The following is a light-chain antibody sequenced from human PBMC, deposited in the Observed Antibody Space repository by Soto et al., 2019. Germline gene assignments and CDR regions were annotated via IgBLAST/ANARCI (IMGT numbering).Light chain of an antibody. J-gene: IGKJ2*01. CDR1: QSISSY. V-gene: IGKV1-39*01. CDR2: AAS. CDR3: QQSYSTPPYT. Sequence: DIQMTQSPSSLSASVGDRVTITCRASQSISSYLNWYQQKPGKAPKLLIYAASSLQSGVPSRXSXXXXXXXXXXXISSLQPEDFATYYCQQSYSTPPYTFGQGTKLEXK.